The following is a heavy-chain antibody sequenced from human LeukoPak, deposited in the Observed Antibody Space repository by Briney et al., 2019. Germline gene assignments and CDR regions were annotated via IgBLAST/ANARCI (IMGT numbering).Heavy chain of an antibody. V-gene: IGHV4-31*03. Sequence: SETLSLTCTVSGASITTGAHFWVWLRQLPGQSLEFIGYIHYRGSTFYNPSLATRVTISLDTSADQFSLNLSSVTAADTAVYYCARGATYNERNGLFDPWGQGTLVTASS. CDR3: ARGATYNERNGLFDP. J-gene: IGHJ5*02. D-gene: IGHD2-8*01. CDR2: IHYRGST. CDR1: GASITTGAHF.